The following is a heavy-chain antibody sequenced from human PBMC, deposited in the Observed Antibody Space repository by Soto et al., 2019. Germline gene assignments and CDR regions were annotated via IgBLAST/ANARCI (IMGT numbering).Heavy chain of an antibody. CDR1: GGSISSYY. J-gene: IGHJ4*02. D-gene: IGHD6-13*01. Sequence: QVQLQESGPGLVKPSETLSLTCTVAGGSISSYYWSWIRQPAGKGLEWIGRIYTSGSTNYNPSLRGRFTMSVDTSKNQFSLKLSSVTAADTAVYYCARLPIAAAGPFDYWGQGTLVTVSS. CDR3: ARLPIAAAGPFDY. CDR2: IYTSGST. V-gene: IGHV4-4*07.